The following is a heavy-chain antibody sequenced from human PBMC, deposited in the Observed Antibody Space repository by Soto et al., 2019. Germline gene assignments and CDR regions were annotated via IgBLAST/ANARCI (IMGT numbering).Heavy chain of an antibody. CDR2: IYPGDSDT. V-gene: IGHV5-51*01. CDR3: ARAIRGYSSSWYTLFYGMDV. J-gene: IGHJ6*02. CDR1: GYRFTSYW. Sequence: PGESLKISCKCSGYRFTSYWIGWVRQMPGKGLEWMGIIYPGDSDTRYSPSFQGQVTISADKSISTAYLQWSSLKASDTAMYYCARAIRGYSSSWYTLFYGMDVWGQGTTVTVSS. D-gene: IGHD6-13*01.